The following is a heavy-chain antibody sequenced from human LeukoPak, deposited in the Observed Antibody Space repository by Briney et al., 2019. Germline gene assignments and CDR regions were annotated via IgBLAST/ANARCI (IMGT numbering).Heavy chain of an antibody. CDR1: GGSISSYY. CDR2: IYYSGST. CDR3: ARGLRGYCSGGSCYSNRGNYYYYYMDV. D-gene: IGHD2-15*01. V-gene: IGHV4-59*01. Sequence: SETLSLTCTVSGGSISSYYWSWIRQPPGKGLEWIGYIYYSGSTNYNPSLKSRVTISVDTSKNQFSLKLSSVTAADTAVYYCARGLRGYCSGGSCYSNRGNYYYYYMDVWGKGTTVTVSS. J-gene: IGHJ6*03.